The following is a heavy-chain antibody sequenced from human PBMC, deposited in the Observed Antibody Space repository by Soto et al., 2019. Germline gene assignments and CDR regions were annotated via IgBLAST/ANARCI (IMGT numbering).Heavy chain of an antibody. D-gene: IGHD3-3*01. J-gene: IGHJ4*02. Sequence: EVQLLESGGGLVQPGGSLRLSCAASGFTFGSHAMIWVRQAPGKGLEWVSAISGSGGSAYYADSVKGRFTISRDNSINTLYLQMNSLRAEDTALDYCAKEPYSDFWSAYYYFDYWGQGTLDTVSS. CDR3: AKEPYSDFWSAYYYFDY. V-gene: IGHV3-23*01. CDR1: GFTFGSHA. CDR2: ISGSGGSA.